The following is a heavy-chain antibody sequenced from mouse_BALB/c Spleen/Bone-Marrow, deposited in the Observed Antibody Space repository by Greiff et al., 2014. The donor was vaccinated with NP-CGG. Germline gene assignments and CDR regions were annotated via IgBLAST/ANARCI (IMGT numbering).Heavy chain of an antibody. D-gene: IGHD2-10*01. V-gene: IGHV1S81*02. CDR3: TRRSLLSDYYSMDY. J-gene: IGHJ4*01. CDR2: INPSNGGT. CDR1: GYTFTSYY. Sequence: QVQLQQSGAELVKPGASVKLSSKASGYTFTSYYLYWVKQRPGQGLEWIGEINPSNGGTNFNERFKSKASLTVDKSSSTAYMQLNSLTSEDSAVYYCTRRSLLSDYYSMDYWGQGTSVTVSS.